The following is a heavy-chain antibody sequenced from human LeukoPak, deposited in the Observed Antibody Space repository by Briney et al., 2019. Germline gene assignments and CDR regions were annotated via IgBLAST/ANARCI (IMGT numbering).Heavy chain of an antibody. D-gene: IGHD2-15*01. Sequence: ASVKVSCKASGYTFTDYFIHWVRQAPGQGLEWLGRINPNSGGTNYAQKFQGGVTMTRDTSLSTAYMELSSLRSDDTAVYYCARSGHRGDYWGQGTLVTVSS. J-gene: IGHJ4*02. V-gene: IGHV1-2*06. CDR3: ARSGHRGDY. CDR2: INPNSGGT. CDR1: GYTFTDYF.